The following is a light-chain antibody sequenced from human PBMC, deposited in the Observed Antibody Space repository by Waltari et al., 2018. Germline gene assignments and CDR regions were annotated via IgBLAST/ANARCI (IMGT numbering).Light chain of an antibody. CDR3: QSGDSTTTLYV. CDR2: KDR. CDR1: ALATQY. Sequence: SNELTQPPSVSVSPGQTARIPCSGDALATQYAYWYQHKPGQAPVLVIYKDRARPSGIPERFSGSSSGATVTLTISGVQAEDEADYYCQSGDSTTTLYVFGGGTKVTVL. V-gene: IGLV3-25*03. J-gene: IGLJ1*01.